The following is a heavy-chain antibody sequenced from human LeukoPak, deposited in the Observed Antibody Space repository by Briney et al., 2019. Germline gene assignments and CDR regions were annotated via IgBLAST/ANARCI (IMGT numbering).Heavy chain of an antibody. CDR1: GYTLTELS. V-gene: IGHV1-24*01. Sequence: GASVKVSCKVSGYTLTELSMHWVRQAPGKGLEWMGGSDPEDGETIYAQKFQGRVTMTEDTSTDTAYMELSSLRSEDTTVYYCATVYYYGSGSYPPVPYYYYYMDVWGKGTTVTVSS. CDR2: SDPEDGET. J-gene: IGHJ6*03. CDR3: ATVYYYGSGSYPPVPYYYYYMDV. D-gene: IGHD3-10*01.